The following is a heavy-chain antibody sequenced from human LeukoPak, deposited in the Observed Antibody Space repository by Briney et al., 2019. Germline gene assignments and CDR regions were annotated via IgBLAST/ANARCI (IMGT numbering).Heavy chain of an antibody. CDR2: ISSSSSYI. CDR3: ARLSSIAAAGTTDWFDP. V-gene: IGHV3-21*01. CDR1: GFPFSSYS. D-gene: IGHD6-13*01. Sequence: GGSLRLSCAASGFPFSSYSMNWVRHAPGKGLEWVSSISSSSSYIYYADSVKGRFTISRDNAKNSLYLQMNSLRAEDTAVYYCARLSSIAAAGTTDWFDPWGQGTLVTVSS. J-gene: IGHJ5*02.